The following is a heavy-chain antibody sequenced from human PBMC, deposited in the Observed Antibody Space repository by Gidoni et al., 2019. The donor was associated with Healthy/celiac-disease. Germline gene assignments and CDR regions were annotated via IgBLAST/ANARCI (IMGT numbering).Heavy chain of an antibody. J-gene: IGHJ4*02. CDR1: GGTFSSYA. CDR3: ARDLSGSQTGD. CDR2: IIPILGIA. V-gene: IGHV1-69*09. D-gene: IGHD1-26*01. Sequence: QVQLVQSGAEVKKPGSSVTVSCKASGGTFSSYASSWVRQAPGQGLEWMGRIIPILGIANYAQKFQGRVTITADKSTSTAYMELSSLRSEDTAVYYCARDLSGSQTGDWGQGTLVTVSS.